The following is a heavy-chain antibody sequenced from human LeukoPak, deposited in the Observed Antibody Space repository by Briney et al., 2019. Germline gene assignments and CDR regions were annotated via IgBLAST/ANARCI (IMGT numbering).Heavy chain of an antibody. D-gene: IGHD3-16*01. CDR3: ARDGLAQGIDAFDI. Sequence: GGSLRLSCAASGFTFSSYWMSWVRQAPGKGLEWVANIKQDGSEKYYVDSVKGRFTISRDNAKNSLYLQMNSLRAEDTAVYYCARDGLAQGIDAFDIWGQGTMVTVSS. CDR1: GFTFSSYW. J-gene: IGHJ3*02. CDR2: IKQDGSEK. V-gene: IGHV3-7*01.